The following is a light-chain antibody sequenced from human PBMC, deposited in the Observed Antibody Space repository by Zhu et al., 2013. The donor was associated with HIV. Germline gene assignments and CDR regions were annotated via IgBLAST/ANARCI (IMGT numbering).Light chain of an antibody. CDR1: QGIKNF. CDR3: QQYDGLPYT. Sequence: DIQMTQSPASLSASVGDRVTITCQASQGIKNFLNWYQQKPGKVPKLLIYDASNLETGVPSRFSGRGSGTEFTLTIRSLQPEDVGTYWCQQYDGLPYTFGQGTKV. V-gene: IGKV1-33*01. CDR2: DAS. J-gene: IGKJ2*01.